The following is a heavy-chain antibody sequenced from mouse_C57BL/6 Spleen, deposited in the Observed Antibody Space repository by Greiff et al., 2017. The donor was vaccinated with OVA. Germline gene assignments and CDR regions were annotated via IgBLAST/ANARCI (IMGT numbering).Heavy chain of an antibody. D-gene: IGHD1-1*01. CDR2: ISSGSSTI. CDR1: GFTFSDYG. V-gene: IGHV5-17*01. CDR3: ARQSLNYYGSSYPFAY. Sequence: EVKLVESGGGLVKPGGSLKLSCAASGFTFSDYGMHWVRQAPEKGLEWVAYISSGSSTIYYADTVKGRFTISRDNAKNTLFLQMTSLRSEDTAMYYCARQSLNYYGSSYPFAYWGQGTLVTVSA. J-gene: IGHJ3*01.